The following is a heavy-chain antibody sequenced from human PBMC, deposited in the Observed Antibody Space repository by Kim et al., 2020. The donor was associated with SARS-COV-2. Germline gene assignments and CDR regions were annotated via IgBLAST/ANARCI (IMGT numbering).Heavy chain of an antibody. J-gene: IGHJ4*02. CDR3: ARHTVRSLWFGALGDFDS. V-gene: IGHV4-39*01. CDR1: GASISSSDSY. CDR2: LYYSGTT. Sequence: SETLSLTCTVSGASISSSDSYWGWIRQPPGKGLEWIGSLYYSGTTYYNPSLKSRVTISVDTSKNQFSLKMRSATAADTALYYCARHTVRSLWFGALGDFDSRGQGTLVAVSS. D-gene: IGHD3-10*01.